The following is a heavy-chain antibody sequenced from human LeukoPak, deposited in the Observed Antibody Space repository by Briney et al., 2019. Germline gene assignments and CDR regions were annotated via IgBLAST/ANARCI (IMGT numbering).Heavy chain of an antibody. Sequence: GGSLRLSCAASGFTFSSYWMHWVRQAPGKGLVWVSRINSDRSSTSYADSVKGRFTISRDNAKNTLYLQMNSLRAEDTAVYYCVMETGRAFDIWGQGTMVTVSS. V-gene: IGHV3-74*01. D-gene: IGHD3-10*01. CDR3: VMETGRAFDI. J-gene: IGHJ3*02. CDR2: INSDRSST. CDR1: GFTFSSYW.